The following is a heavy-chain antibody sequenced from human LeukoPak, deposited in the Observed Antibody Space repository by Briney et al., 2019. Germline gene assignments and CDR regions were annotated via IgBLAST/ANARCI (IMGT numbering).Heavy chain of an antibody. V-gene: IGHV3-7*05. J-gene: IGHJ4*02. CDR2: INQDGSEK. D-gene: IGHD3-22*01. CDR3: ARGNGWIITL. CDR1: GFTFSTWW. Sequence: GGSLRLSCAASGFTFSTWWMHWVRQAPGRGLECVANINQDGSEKNYVDSVKGRFTISRDNAKNSLYLQMNSLRAEDTAVYYCARGNGWIITLWGQGTLVTVSS.